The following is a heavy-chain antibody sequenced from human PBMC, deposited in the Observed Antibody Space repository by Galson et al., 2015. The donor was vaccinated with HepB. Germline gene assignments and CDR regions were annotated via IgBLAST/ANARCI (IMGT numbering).Heavy chain of an antibody. D-gene: IGHD3-3*01. CDR1: GFTFSSYW. CDR3: AREGKTYYDFWSGFSGYMDV. Sequence: SLRLSCAASGFTFSSYWMHWVRQAPGKGLVWVSRINSDGSSTSYADSVKGRFTISRDNAKNTLYLQMNSLRTEDTAVYYCAREGKTYYDFWSGFSGYMDVWGKGTTVTVSS. V-gene: IGHV3-74*01. J-gene: IGHJ6*03. CDR2: INSDGSST.